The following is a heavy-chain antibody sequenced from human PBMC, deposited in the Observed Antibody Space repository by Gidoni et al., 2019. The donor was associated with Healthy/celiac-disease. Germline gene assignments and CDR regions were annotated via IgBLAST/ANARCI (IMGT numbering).Heavy chain of an antibody. D-gene: IGHD2-15*01. CDR3: AKDLTGGSCDY. Sequence: EVQLLESVGGLVQPWGSLSLSCAASGFTFSSYAMSWVRQAPGKGLEWVSAISGSGGSTYYADSVKGRFTISRDNSKNTLYLQMNSRRAEDTAVYYCAKDLTGGSCDYWGQGTLVTVSS. CDR2: ISGSGGST. V-gene: IGHV3-23*01. J-gene: IGHJ4*02. CDR1: GFTFSSYA.